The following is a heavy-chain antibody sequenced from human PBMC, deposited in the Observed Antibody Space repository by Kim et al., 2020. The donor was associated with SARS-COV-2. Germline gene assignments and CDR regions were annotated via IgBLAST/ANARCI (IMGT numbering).Heavy chain of an antibody. J-gene: IGHJ5*02. D-gene: IGHD6-19*01. CDR2: INPNSGGT. CDR1: GYTFTGYY. V-gene: IGHV1-2*02. CDR3: AREGGSSKEWLVLIHWFDP. Sequence: ASVKVSCKASGYTFTGYYMHWVRQAPGQGLEWMGWINPNSGGTNYAQKFQGRVTMTRDTSISTAYMELSRLRSDDTAVYYCAREGGSSKEWLVLIHWFDPWGQGTLVTVSS.